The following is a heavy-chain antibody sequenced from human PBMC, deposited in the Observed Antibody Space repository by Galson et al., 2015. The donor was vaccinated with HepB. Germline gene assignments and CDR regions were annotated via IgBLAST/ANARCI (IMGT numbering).Heavy chain of an antibody. CDR3: ARDEWGNCGGDCYI. CDR1: GYTFTSYA. V-gene: IGHV1-18*01. J-gene: IGHJ4*02. D-gene: IGHD2-21*01. Sequence: SVKVSCKASGYTFTSYAISRVRQAPGQGLEWMGWISAYNGNTNYAQKLQGRVTMTTDTSTSTAYMELRSLRSDDTAVYYCARDEWGNCGGDCYIWGQGTLVTVSS. CDR2: ISAYNGNT.